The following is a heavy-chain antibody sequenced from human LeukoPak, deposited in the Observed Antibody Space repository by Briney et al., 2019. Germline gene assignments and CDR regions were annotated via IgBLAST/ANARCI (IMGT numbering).Heavy chain of an antibody. V-gene: IGHV3-7*01. CDR3: ARDVHWQQLDY. Sequence: PGGSLRLSCAASGFTLSSNWMSGVRPAPGKGRDGLCNIKQDGSEMYYVDSVKGRFTISRDHAKNSVYLQMNSLRAEDTAVYYCARDVHWQQLDYWGQGTLVTVSS. CDR2: IKQDGSEM. J-gene: IGHJ4*02. CDR1: GFTLSSNW. D-gene: IGHD6-13*01.